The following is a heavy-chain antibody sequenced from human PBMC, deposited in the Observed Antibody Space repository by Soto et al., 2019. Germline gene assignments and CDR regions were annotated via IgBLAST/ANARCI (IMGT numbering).Heavy chain of an antibody. CDR1: GGSISSGGLY. Sequence: SETLSLTCTVSGGSISSGGLYWNWIRQHSGKGLEWIGYIYNNGSAYYNPSLKSRVTISVDTSKNHFSLKLSSVTAADTAVYYCARARFGDLRSYGLDVWGQGTTVTVSS. CDR3: ARARFGDLRSYGLDV. CDR2: IYNNGSA. V-gene: IGHV4-31*03. J-gene: IGHJ6*02. D-gene: IGHD3-10*01.